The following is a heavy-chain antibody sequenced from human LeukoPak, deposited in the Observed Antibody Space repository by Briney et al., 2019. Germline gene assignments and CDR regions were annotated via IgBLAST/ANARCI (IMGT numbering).Heavy chain of an antibody. CDR1: GFTFSSYA. V-gene: IGHV3-30-3*01. J-gene: IGHJ4*02. D-gene: IGHD2/OR15-2a*01. CDR2: ISYDGSNK. CDR3: AREGPRGNSQFDY. Sequence: GGSLRLSCAASGFTFSSYAMHWVRQAPGKGLEWVAVISYDGSNKYYTDSVKGRLTISRDNSKNTLYLQMNSLRAEDTAIYYCAREGPRGNSQFDYWGQGTLVTVSS.